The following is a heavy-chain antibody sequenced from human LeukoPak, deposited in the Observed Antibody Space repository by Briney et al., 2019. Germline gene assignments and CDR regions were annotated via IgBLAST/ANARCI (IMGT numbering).Heavy chain of an antibody. D-gene: IGHD2-21*01. J-gene: IGHJ4*02. CDR2: IYYSGST. V-gene: IGHV4-59*01. Sequence: SETLSLTCTVSGGSISSYYWSWIRQPPGKGLEWIGYIYYSGSTNYNPCLKSRVTISVDTSKNQFSLKLSSVTAADTAVYYCARGFGDYYYFDYWGQGTLVTVSS. CDR3: ARGFGDYYYFDY. CDR1: GGSISSYY.